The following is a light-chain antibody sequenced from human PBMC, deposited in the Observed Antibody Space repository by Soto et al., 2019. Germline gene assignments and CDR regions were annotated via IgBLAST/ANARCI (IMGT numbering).Light chain of an antibody. CDR1: SSDVGTYNL. CDR3: CSYAGSSTWV. J-gene: IGLJ3*02. CDR2: DVS. Sequence: QSVLTQPASVSGSPGQSITISCTGTSSDVGTYNLVSWYQQHPGKAPKVIIYDVSKRPSGVSNRCSGSKSGNTASLTISGLQAEDEADYYCCSYAGSSTWVLGGGTKLTVL. V-gene: IGLV2-23*02.